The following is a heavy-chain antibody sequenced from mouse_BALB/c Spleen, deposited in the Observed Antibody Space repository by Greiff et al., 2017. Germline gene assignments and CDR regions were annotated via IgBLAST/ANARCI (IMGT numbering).Heavy chain of an antibody. J-gene: IGHJ4*01. CDR1: GFNIKDTY. CDR3: AHYGSSYRYAMDY. V-gene: IGHV14-3*02. Sequence: EVQRVESGAELVKPGASVKLSCTASGFNIKDTYMHWVKQRPEQGLEWIGRIDPANGNTKYDPKFQGKATITADTSSNTAYLQLSSLTSEDTAVYYCAHYGSSYRYAMDYWGQGTSVTVSS. D-gene: IGHD1-1*01. CDR2: IDPANGNT.